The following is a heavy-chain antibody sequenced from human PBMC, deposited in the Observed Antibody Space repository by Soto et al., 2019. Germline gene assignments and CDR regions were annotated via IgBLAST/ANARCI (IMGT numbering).Heavy chain of an antibody. D-gene: IGHD3-16*01. J-gene: IGHJ4*02. CDR1: GYTLRAFV. Sequence: SVNDSFKTLGYTLRAFVITSVRKTSGLLLWCLGWISAYNGNTNYAQKFQGRVTMTTDTSTSTAYMEVRSLRSDDTAVYYCARGGTPIDYWGQGT. CDR2: ISAYNGNT. V-gene: IGHV1-18*01. CDR3: ARGGTPIDY.